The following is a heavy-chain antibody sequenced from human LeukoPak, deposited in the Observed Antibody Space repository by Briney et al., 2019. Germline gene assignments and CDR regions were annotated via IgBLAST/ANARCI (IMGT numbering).Heavy chain of an antibody. CDR3: AKDPPRYYYDSSGYD. CDR2: ISGSGGFT. CDR1: GFTFSSYG. D-gene: IGHD3-22*01. V-gene: IGHV3-23*01. Sequence: PGGSLRLSCAASGFTFSSYGMSWVRQAPGKGLEWVSAISGSGGFTYYADSVKGRFTISRDNSKNTLYLQMNSLRTEDTAVYYCAKDPPRYYYDSSGYDWGQGTLVTVSS. J-gene: IGHJ4*02.